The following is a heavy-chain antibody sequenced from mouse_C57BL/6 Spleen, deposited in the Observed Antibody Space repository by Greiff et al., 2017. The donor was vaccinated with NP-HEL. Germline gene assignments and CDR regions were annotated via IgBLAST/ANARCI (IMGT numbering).Heavy chain of an antibody. CDR3: ARYGYGSFDY. CDR2: IRNKANGYTT. V-gene: IGHV7-3*01. J-gene: IGHJ2*01. Sequence: DVKLVESGGGLVQPGGSLSLSCAASGFTFTDYYMSWVRQPPGKALEWLGFIRNKANGYTTEYSASVKGRFTISRDNSQSILYLQMNALRAEDSATYYCARYGYGSFDYWGQGTTLTVSS. CDR1: GFTFTDYY. D-gene: IGHD1-1*01.